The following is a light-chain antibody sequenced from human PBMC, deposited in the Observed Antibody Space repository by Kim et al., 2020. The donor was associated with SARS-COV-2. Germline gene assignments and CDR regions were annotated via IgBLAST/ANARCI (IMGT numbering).Light chain of an antibody. J-gene: IGLJ2*01. CDR2: NTD. V-gene: IGLV7-43*01. CDR3: LLLSGDAWI. CDR1: TGAVTSANL. Sequence: QAVVTQEPSLTVSPRGTVTLTCASSTGAVTSANLPNWFQQKPGQTPRTLIYNTDNKLSWTPARFSGSLLGGKAALTLPGVQPEDEADYYCLLLSGDAWIFGGGTKVTVL.